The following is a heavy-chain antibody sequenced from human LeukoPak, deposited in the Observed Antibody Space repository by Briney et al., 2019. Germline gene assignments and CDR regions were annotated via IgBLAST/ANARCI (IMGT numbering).Heavy chain of an antibody. V-gene: IGHV1-2*02. CDR3: ARDATGIAAYHWYFDL. CDR2: INPNSGGT. Sequence: GPAKVSCKASGYTFTGYYMHWVRQAPGQGLEWMGWINPNSGGTNYAQKFQGRVTMTRDTSISTAYMELSRLRSDDTAVYYCARDATGIAAYHWYFDLWGRGTLVTVSS. J-gene: IGHJ2*01. CDR1: GYTFTGYY. D-gene: IGHD6-13*01.